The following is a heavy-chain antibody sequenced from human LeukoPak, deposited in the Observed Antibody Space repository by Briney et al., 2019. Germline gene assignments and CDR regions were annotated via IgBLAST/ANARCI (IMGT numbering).Heavy chain of an antibody. J-gene: IGHJ4*02. CDR3: ARDLYDYVWGSYLVY. CDR1: GFTFSSYW. D-gene: IGHD3-16*02. V-gene: IGHV3-74*01. CDR2: INSDGSST. Sequence: GGSLRLSCAASGFTFSSYWMHWVRQAPGKGLVWVSRINSDGSSTSYADSVRGRFTISRDNAKNTLYLQMNSLRAEDTAVYYCARDLYDYVWGSYLVYWGQGTLVTVSS.